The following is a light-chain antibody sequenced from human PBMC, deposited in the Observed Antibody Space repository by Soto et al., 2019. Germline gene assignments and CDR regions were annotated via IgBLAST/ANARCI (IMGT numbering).Light chain of an antibody. CDR2: GAS. CDR1: QSVRSSY. Sequence: EIVLTQSPGTLSLSPGERATLSCRASQSVRSSYLGGYQQKPGQAPRLLIYGASTRATGIPDRFSGSGSGTNFTLTVSRLEPEDFAVYYCQQYVRSPMYTFGQGTKLEIK. J-gene: IGKJ2*01. V-gene: IGKV3-20*01. CDR3: QQYVRSPMYT.